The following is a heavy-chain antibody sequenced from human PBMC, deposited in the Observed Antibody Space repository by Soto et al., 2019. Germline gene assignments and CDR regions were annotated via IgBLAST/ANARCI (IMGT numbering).Heavy chain of an antibody. D-gene: IGHD1-1*01. J-gene: IGHJ4*02. CDR1: GYTFTGYY. Sequence: QAQLVQSGAEVRRPGASVKVSCKASGYTFTGYYLHWVRQAPGQGLVWMGWIHPNGGATSYAQKFQGRVTMTGDTSISTAYMELSRLRSEDTAIYFCARDQAGSLDYWGQGTLVTVSS. V-gene: IGHV1-2*02. CDR3: ARDQAGSLDY. CDR2: IHPNGGAT.